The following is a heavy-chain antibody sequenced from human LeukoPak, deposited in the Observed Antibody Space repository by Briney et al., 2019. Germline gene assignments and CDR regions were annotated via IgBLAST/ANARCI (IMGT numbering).Heavy chain of an antibody. CDR3: ARVATIFDC. CDR1: GLTFSSYS. V-gene: IGHV3-48*02. D-gene: IGHD5-12*01. Sequence: GGSLRLSCAASGLTFSSYSMNWVRQAPGKGLEWISYISSDSSTTYYADSVKGRFTISRDNAKNSLYLQMTSLRDEDTAAYYCARVATIFDCWGQGTLVTVSS. CDR2: ISSDSSTT. J-gene: IGHJ4*02.